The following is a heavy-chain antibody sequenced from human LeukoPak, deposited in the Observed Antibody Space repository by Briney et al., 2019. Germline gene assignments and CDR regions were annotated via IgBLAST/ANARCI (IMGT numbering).Heavy chain of an antibody. J-gene: IGHJ4*02. CDR2: IKQDGSEK. CDR3: ARAGSRRGYSYGWDY. CDR1: GFTFSSYW. D-gene: IGHD5-18*01. V-gene: IGHV3-7*01. Sequence: GGSLRLSCAASGFTFSSYWMSWVRQAPGKGLEWVANIKQDGSEKYYVDSVKGRFTISRDNAKSSLYLQMNSLRAEDTAVYYCARAGSRRGYSYGWDYWGQGTLVTVSS.